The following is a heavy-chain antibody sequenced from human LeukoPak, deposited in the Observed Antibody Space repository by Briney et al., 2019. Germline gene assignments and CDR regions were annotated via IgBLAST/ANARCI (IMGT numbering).Heavy chain of an antibody. Sequence: PGGSLRLSCAASGFPFSHYYMRWIRQAPGTGLEWLSYISRDYSTVFYADSVKGRFTISRDNAQSSLNLQMNNLRADDTGIYYCATGWSGPGRYSMIDNWGQGTLVTVSS. CDR3: ATGWSGPGRYSMIDN. CDR1: GFPFSHYY. J-gene: IGHJ4*02. V-gene: IGHV3-11*01. CDR2: ISRDYSTV. D-gene: IGHD3-3*01.